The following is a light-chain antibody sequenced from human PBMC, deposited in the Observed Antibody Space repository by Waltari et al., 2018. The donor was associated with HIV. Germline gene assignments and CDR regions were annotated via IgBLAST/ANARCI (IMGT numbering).Light chain of an antibody. CDR3: CSYAGSGTFVV. Sequence: QSALTQPASVSGSPGQSITLSCSGTWSDIGSYDLVSWYQPFPGKAPKRILYDDNERPSGVSPRYSGSKSGNTASLVIAGLQSEDEADYYCCSYAGSGTFVVFGGGTRLTV. J-gene: IGLJ3*02. CDR1: WSDIGSYDL. V-gene: IGLV2-23*02. CDR2: DDN.